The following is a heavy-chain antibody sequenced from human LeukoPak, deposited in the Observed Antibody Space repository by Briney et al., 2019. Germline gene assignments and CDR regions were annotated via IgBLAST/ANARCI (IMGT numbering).Heavy chain of an antibody. Sequence: PGGSLRLSCAASGFTFSSYWMSWVRQAPGKGLEWVANINQDGSEKYYVDSVKGRFNISRDNAKNSLYLQMNSLRAEDTAVYYCARAPQVQPGTNYYYYYMDVWGKGTTVTISS. J-gene: IGHJ6*03. V-gene: IGHV3-7*01. D-gene: IGHD1-1*01. CDR3: ARAPQVQPGTNYYYYYMDV. CDR2: INQDGSEK. CDR1: GFTFSSYW.